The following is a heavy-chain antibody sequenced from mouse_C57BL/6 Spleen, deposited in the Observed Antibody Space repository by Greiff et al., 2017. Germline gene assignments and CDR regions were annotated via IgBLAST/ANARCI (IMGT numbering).Heavy chain of an antibody. J-gene: IGHJ3*01. CDR3: APRACFAY. V-gene: IGHV1-26*01. CDR1: GYTFTDSY. Sequence: VQLQQSGPELVKPGASVKISCKASGYTFTDSYMNWVKQSHGKSLEWIGDINPNNGGTSYNQKFKGKATLTVDKSSSTAYMELRSLTSEDSAVYYCAPRACFAYWGEGTLCTVSA. CDR2: INPNNGGT. D-gene: IGHD3-3*01.